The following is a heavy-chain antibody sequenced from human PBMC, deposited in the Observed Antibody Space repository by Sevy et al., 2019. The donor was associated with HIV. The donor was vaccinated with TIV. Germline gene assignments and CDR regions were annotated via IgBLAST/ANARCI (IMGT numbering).Heavy chain of an antibody. CDR2: ISSSGNNK. D-gene: IGHD5-12*01. J-gene: IGHJ4*02. V-gene: IGHV3-48*03. CDR1: GFIFSNYE. Sequence: GGSLRLSCAASGFIFSNYEMNWVRQAPGKGLEWVSYISSSGNNKYYADSVKGRFTISRDNAKMSLNLQMNSLRAEDTAVYYCARERATAGVDYWGQGTLVTVSS. CDR3: ARERATAGVDY.